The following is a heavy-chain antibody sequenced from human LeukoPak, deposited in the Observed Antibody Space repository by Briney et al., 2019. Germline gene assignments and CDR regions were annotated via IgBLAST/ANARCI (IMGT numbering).Heavy chain of an antibody. V-gene: IGHV3-53*01. D-gene: IGHD3-22*01. CDR3: ARGLFLSGYLDAFDL. Sequence: GGSLRLSCAASGFIVSNKYMTWVRQAPGKGLEWVSLIYSDGRIYYADSVRGRCTISRDNSKNTLYLQMNSLRVEDTAVYYCARGLFLSGYLDAFDLWGQGTVVTVSS. CDR2: IYSDGRI. J-gene: IGHJ3*01. CDR1: GFIVSNKY.